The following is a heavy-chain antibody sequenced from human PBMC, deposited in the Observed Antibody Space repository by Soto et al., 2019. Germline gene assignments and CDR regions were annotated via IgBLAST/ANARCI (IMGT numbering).Heavy chain of an antibody. D-gene: IGHD2-15*01. V-gene: IGHV4-31*03. Sequence: QVQLQESGPGLVKPSQTLSLTCTVSGGSISSGGYYWSWIRQHPGKGLEWIGYIYYSGSTYYNPSLKSRVTISVDTSKNQFSLKLSSVTAADTAVYYCARALSRGGSQPTSNWYFDLWGRGTLVTVSS. J-gene: IGHJ2*01. CDR1: GGSISSGGYY. CDR3: ARALSRGGSQPTSNWYFDL. CDR2: IYYSGST.